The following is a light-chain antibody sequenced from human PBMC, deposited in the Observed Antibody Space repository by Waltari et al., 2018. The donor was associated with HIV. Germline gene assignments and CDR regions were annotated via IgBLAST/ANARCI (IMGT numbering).Light chain of an antibody. CDR1: QNVNLW. Sequence: DIQMTQSPSSLSASVGDRVTITCRASQNVNLWLAWYQQKPERGPKSLIYAASSLQIGVPARFSASGAVTNFTLTIDNLRPEDSGTYFCHQYFTSPPTFGGGTKIE. V-gene: IGKV1D-16*01. CDR3: HQYFTSPPT. CDR2: AAS. J-gene: IGKJ4*01.